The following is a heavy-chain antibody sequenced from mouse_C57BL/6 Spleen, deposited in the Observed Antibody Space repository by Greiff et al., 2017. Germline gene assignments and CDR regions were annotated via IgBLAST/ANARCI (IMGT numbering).Heavy chain of an antibody. J-gene: IGHJ3*01. V-gene: IGHV6-3*01. Sequence: EVQLVESGGGLVQPGGSMKLSCVASGFTFSNYWMNWVRQSPEKGLEWVAQIRLKSDNYATHYAESVKGRFTISRDDSKSSVYLQMNNLRAEDTGIYYCTGHYWDGFAYWGQGTLVTVSA. CDR1: GFTFSNYW. CDR2: IRLKSDNYAT. D-gene: IGHD4-1*01. CDR3: TGHYWDGFAY.